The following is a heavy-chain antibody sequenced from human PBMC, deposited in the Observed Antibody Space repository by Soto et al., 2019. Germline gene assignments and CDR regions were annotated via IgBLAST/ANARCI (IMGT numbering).Heavy chain of an antibody. CDR2: ISAYNANT. CDR3: SRGANWFDP. Sequence: QVQLVQSGAEVKKPGASVKVSCKASGYTFTSYGINWVRQAPGQGLEWMGWISAYNANTHYAQKLQGRVTMTTDTFTSTAYMELRRLRSDDTAVYYWSRGANWFDPWGQGTLVTVSS. J-gene: IGHJ5*02. CDR1: GYTFTSYG. V-gene: IGHV1-18*01.